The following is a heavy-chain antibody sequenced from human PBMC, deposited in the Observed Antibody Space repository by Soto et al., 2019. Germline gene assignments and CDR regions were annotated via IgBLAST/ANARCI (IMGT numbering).Heavy chain of an antibody. V-gene: IGHV1-18*01. CDR1: GYNFINYG. D-gene: IGHD3-10*01. CDR3: VRDLDGSGSYYTDY. Sequence: GASVKVSCKASGYNFINYGITWVRQAPGQGLEWMGWIRVHNGNTNYAQKLQGRVTMTTDTSTSTAYMELRSLRSDDTAVYYCVRDLDGSGSYYTDYWGPGTLVT. J-gene: IGHJ4*02. CDR2: IRVHNGNT.